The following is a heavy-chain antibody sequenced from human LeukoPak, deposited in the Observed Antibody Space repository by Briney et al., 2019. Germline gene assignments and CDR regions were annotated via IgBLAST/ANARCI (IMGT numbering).Heavy chain of an antibody. D-gene: IGHD7-27*01. CDR3: ARSTNWGSPGSDAFDI. J-gene: IGHJ3*02. Sequence: PSETLSLTCTVSGGSISGSSYYWGWIRQPPGKGLEWIGSIYYSGSTYYNPSLKSRVTISVDTSKNQFSLKLSSVTAADTAVYYCARSTNWGSPGSDAFDIWGQGTMVTVSS. CDR1: GGSISGSSYY. V-gene: IGHV4-39*07. CDR2: IYYSGST.